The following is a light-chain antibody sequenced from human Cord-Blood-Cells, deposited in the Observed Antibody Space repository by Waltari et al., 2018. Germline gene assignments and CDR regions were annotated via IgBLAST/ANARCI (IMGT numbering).Light chain of an antibody. CDR1: QGISSY. CDR3: QQLNSYPYT. V-gene: IGKV1-9*01. J-gene: IGKJ2*01. Sequence: IQLTQSPSSLSASVGDRVTITCRASQGISSYLAWYQQKPGTAPKLLLYAASTLQSGVPSRFSGSGSGTDFTLTISSLQPEDFATYYCQQLNSYPYTFGQGTKLEIK. CDR2: AAS.